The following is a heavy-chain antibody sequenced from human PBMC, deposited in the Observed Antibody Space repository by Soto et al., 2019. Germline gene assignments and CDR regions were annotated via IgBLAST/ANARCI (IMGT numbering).Heavy chain of an antibody. CDR3: ARGLYPRPETDYYDSSGARGAFDI. D-gene: IGHD3-22*01. J-gene: IGHJ3*02. CDR2: IYHSGST. Sequence: NPSETLSLTCAVSGGSISSGGYSWSWIRQPPGKGLEWIGYIYHSGSTYYNPSLKSRVTISVDRSKNQFSLKLSSVTAADTAVYYCARGLYPRPETDYYDSSGARGAFDIWGQGTMVTVSS. CDR1: GGSISSGGYS. V-gene: IGHV4-30-2*01.